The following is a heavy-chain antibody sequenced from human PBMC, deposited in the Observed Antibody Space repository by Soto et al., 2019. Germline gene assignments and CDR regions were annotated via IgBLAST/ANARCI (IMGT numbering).Heavy chain of an antibody. Sequence: GGSLRLSCAASGFTFSSYAMHWVRQAPGKGLEWVAVISYDGSNKYYADSVKGRFSISRDNSKNTLYLQMNGLGAEDTAVYYCARDEREYCTNGVCYPYYYYGMDVWGQGTTVTVSS. CDR2: ISYDGSNK. CDR3: ARDEREYCTNGVCYPYYYYGMDV. J-gene: IGHJ6*02. D-gene: IGHD2-8*01. V-gene: IGHV3-30-3*01. CDR1: GFTFSSYA.